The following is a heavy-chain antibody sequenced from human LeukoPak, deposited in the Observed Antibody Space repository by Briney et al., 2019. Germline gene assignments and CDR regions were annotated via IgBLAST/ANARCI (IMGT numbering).Heavy chain of an antibody. J-gene: IGHJ5*01. CDR3: AKDHLRGYDFWSGYSSGGFDS. CDR2: TSYDGSNK. V-gene: IGHV3-30*18. D-gene: IGHD3-3*01. CDR1: GFTFSNYG. Sequence: PGGSLRLSCAVSGFTFSNYGMHWVRQAPGKGLEWVAVTSYDGSNKYYGDSVKGRFTISRDNSKNTLYLQMNSLRAEDTAVYYCAKDHLRGYDFWSGYSSGGFDSWGQGTLVTVSS.